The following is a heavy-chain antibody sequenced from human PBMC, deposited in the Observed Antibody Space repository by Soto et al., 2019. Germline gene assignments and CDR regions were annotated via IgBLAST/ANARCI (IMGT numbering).Heavy chain of an antibody. V-gene: IGHV5-51*01. CDR2: IFPGDSET. Sequence: PGESLKISCMGSGYSFIDYWIGWVRQTPGKGLKTLGNIFPGDSETTYSPSFQGHITISGDASTNTAYVQWNSLKASATSTHSSARRRSGDFDSWGQGTLVTVCS. D-gene: IGHD3-10*01. CDR1: GYSFIDYW. CDR3: ARRRSGDFDS. J-gene: IGHJ4*02.